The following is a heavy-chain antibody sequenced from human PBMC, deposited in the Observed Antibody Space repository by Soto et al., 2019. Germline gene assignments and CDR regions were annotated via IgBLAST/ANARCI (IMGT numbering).Heavy chain of an antibody. J-gene: IGHJ5*02. CDR1: GFTFSSYG. V-gene: IGHV3-33*01. CDR3: ARDVRRASSLFDP. Sequence: GGSLRLSCAASGFTFSSYGMHWVRQATGKGLEWVAVIWYDGSNKYYADSVKGRFTISRDNSKNTLYLQINSLRPEDTAVYYCARDVRRASSLFDPWGQGTLVPVFS. CDR2: IWYDGSNK.